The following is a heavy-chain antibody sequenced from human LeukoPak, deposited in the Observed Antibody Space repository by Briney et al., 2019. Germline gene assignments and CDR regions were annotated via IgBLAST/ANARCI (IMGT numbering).Heavy chain of an antibody. Sequence: SETLSLTCTVSGGSISSYYWSWIRQPPGKGLEWIGYMYYSGSTYYNPSLQSRVTISVDTSKNQFSLKLSSVTAADTAVYYCARAISVGLVRGLRYYFDYWGQGTLVTVSS. CDR2: MYYSGST. D-gene: IGHD3-10*01. V-gene: IGHV4-30-4*08. CDR1: GGSISSYY. J-gene: IGHJ4*02. CDR3: ARAISVGLVRGLRYYFDY.